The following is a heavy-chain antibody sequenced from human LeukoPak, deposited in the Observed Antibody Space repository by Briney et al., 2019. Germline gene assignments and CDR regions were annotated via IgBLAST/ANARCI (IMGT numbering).Heavy chain of an antibody. Sequence: GGSLRLSCAASGFALSSHWMAWVRQVPGRGPEWVANVNRDGSETYYLDSVKGRFTTSKDNAKNSLYLQMNSLRAEDTALYHCARNNGMDVWGQGTTVIVSS. CDR2: VNRDGSET. V-gene: IGHV3-7*03. CDR3: ARNNGMDV. CDR1: GFALSSHW. J-gene: IGHJ6*02.